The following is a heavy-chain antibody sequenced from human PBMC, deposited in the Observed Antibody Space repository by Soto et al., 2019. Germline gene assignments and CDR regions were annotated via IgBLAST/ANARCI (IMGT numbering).Heavy chain of an antibody. Sequence: QVQLVESGGGVVQPGRSLRLSCAASGFTFSSYGMHWVRQAPGKGLEWVAVISYDGSNKYYADSVKGRFTISRDNSKNTLYLQMNSLRAEDTAVYYCVKDAAIRYFDWLLNYWGQGTLVTVSS. J-gene: IGHJ4*02. V-gene: IGHV3-30*18. D-gene: IGHD3-9*01. CDR1: GFTFSSYG. CDR2: ISYDGSNK. CDR3: VKDAAIRYFDWLLNY.